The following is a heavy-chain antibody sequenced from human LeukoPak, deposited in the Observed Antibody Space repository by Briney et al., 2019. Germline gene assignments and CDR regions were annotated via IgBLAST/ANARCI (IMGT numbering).Heavy chain of an antibody. CDR3: ARDGDGDYFSSWVAFDI. J-gene: IGHJ3*02. D-gene: IGHD4-17*01. V-gene: IGHV4-59*01. CDR2: IYYSGST. CDR1: RGSISSYY. Sequence: SETLSLTCTVSRGSISSYYWSWIRQPPGKGLEWIGYIYYSGSTNYNPSLKSRVTISVDTSKNQFSLKLSSVTAADTAVYYCARDGDGDYFSSWVAFDIWGQGTMDTVSS.